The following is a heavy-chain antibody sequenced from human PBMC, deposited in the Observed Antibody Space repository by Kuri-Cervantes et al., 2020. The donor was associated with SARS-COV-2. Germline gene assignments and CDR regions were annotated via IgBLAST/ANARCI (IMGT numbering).Heavy chain of an antibody. CDR3: ARGKYYDFWSGYYGPTDY. V-gene: IGHV3-48*01. Sequence: GESLKISCAASGFTFSSYSMNWVRQAPGKGLEWVSYISSSSSTIYYADSVKGRFTISRDNAKNSLYLQMNSLRAEDTAVYYCARGKYYDFWSGYYGPTDYWGQGTLVTVSS. CDR2: ISSSSSTI. D-gene: IGHD3-3*01. CDR1: GFTFSSYS. J-gene: IGHJ4*02.